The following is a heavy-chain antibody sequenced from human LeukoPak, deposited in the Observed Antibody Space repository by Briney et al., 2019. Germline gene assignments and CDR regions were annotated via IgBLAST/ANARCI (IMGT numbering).Heavy chain of an antibody. Sequence: ASVKVSCKASGYTFTAYYMHWVRQAPGQGLEWMGWIADSGATNYVQKFQGRVTMTRDTSISTAYMELSRLRSDDTAVYYCVRDGVAAPEEVDYWGQGTPVTVSS. CDR2: IADSGAT. CDR1: GYTFTAYY. V-gene: IGHV1-2*02. CDR3: VRDGVAAPEEVDY. J-gene: IGHJ4*02. D-gene: IGHD2-15*01.